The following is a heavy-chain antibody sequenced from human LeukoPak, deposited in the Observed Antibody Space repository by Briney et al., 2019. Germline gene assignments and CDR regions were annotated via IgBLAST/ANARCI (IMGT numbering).Heavy chain of an antibody. Sequence: ASVKVSCKASGYTFTGYYMHWVRQAPGQGLEWMGWINPNSGGTNYAQKFQGRVTMTRDTSISTAYMELSRLRSDDTAVYYCARGDDDYYDSSGYYGWGQGTLVTVSS. J-gene: IGHJ4*02. CDR1: GYTFTGYY. V-gene: IGHV1-2*02. CDR3: ARGDDDYYDSSGYYG. D-gene: IGHD3-22*01. CDR2: INPNSGGT.